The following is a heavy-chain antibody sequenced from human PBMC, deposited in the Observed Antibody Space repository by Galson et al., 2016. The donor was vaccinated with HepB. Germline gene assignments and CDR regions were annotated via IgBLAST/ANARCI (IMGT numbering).Heavy chain of an antibody. D-gene: IGHD6-19*01. CDR3: ARAPIEVDGMRHYYYGMDV. J-gene: IGHJ6*02. Sequence: SLRLSCATSGFTFNRYTMNWVRQAPGKGLEWVASISSSSSYIYYADSVKGRFTISRDNAKKSLYLQMNSLRAEDTAVYYCARAPIEVDGMRHYYYGMDVWGQGTTVTVSS. CDR1: GFTFNRYT. V-gene: IGHV3-21*01. CDR2: ISSSSSYI.